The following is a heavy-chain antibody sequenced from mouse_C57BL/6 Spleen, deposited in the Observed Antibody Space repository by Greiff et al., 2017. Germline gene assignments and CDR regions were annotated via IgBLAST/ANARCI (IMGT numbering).Heavy chain of an antibody. CDR2: IDPETGGT. V-gene: IGHV1-15*01. D-gene: IGHD2-3*01. CDR1: GYTFTDYE. Sequence: QVQLQQSGAELVRPGASVTLSCKASGYTFTDYEMHWVKQTPVHGLEWIGAIDPETGGTAYNQKFKGKAILTADKSSSTAYMELRSLTSEDSAVYYCTRSLLHLDYWGQGTTLTVSS. CDR3: TRSLLHLDY. J-gene: IGHJ2*01.